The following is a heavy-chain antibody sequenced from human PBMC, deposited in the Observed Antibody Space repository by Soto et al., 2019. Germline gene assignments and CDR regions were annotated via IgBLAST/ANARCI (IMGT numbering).Heavy chain of an antibody. CDR1: GFSLSTSGMC. V-gene: IGHV2-70*01. CDR2: IDWDDDK. D-gene: IGHD2-15*01. Sequence: GSGPTLVNPTQTLTLTCTFSGFSLSTSGMCVSWIRQPPGKALEWLALIDWDDDKYYSTSLKTRLTISKDTSKNQVVLTMTNMDPVDTATYYCARILVGPDNQSDAFDIWGQGTMVTVSS. J-gene: IGHJ3*02. CDR3: ARILVGPDNQSDAFDI.